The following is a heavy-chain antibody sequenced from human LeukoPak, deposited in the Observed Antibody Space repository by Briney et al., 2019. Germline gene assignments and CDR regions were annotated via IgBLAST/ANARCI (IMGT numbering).Heavy chain of an antibody. CDR2: IYTSGST. Sequence: PSQTLSLTCTVSGGSISSGSYYWSWIRQPAGKGLEWIGRIYTSGSTNYNPSLKSRVTISVDTSKNQFSLKLSSVTAADTAVYYCARAQYFDYSLDYWGQGTLVTVSS. J-gene: IGHJ4*02. CDR3: ARAQYFDYSLDY. D-gene: IGHD2-15*01. CDR1: GGSISSGSYY. V-gene: IGHV4-61*02.